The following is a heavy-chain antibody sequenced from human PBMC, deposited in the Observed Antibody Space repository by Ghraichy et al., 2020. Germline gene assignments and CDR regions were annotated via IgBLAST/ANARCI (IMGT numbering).Heavy chain of an antibody. CDR3: ARGWDYYGSGPNDY. D-gene: IGHD3-10*01. CDR2: LNPNSGGT. CDR1: GYTFTGSY. J-gene: IGHJ4*02. V-gene: IGHV1-2*02. Sequence: ASVKVSCKASGYTFTGSYMHWVRQAPGQGLEWMGWLNPNSGGTNYAQKFQGRVTMTRDTSISTAYMELSRLRSDDTAVYYCARGWDYYGSGPNDYWGQGTLVTVSS.